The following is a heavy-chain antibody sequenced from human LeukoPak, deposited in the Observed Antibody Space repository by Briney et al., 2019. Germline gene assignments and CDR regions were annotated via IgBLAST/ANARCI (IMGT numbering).Heavy chain of an antibody. Sequence: PGRSLRLSCAASGFTFSSYGMHWVRQAPGKGLEWVAVISYDGSNKYYADSVKGRFTISRDNSKNTLYLQMNSLRAEDTAVYYCAKDWDLGKQPYFDYWGQGTLVTVSS. CDR1: GFTFSSYG. D-gene: IGHD1-26*01. CDR3: AKDWDLGKQPYFDY. CDR2: ISYDGSNK. J-gene: IGHJ4*02. V-gene: IGHV3-30*18.